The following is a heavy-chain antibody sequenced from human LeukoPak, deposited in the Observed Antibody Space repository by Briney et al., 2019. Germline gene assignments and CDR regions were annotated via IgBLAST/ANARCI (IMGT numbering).Heavy chain of an antibody. CDR3: ARDELAYCGGDCYPNWFDP. CDR2: TYYRSKWYN. J-gene: IGHJ5*02. D-gene: IGHD2-21*01. V-gene: IGHV6-1*01. CDR1: GDTVSNNNAA. Sequence: SQTLSLTCAISGDTVSNNNAAWTWIRQSPSRGLEWLGRTYYRSKWYNDYAVSVKSRITINPDTSKNQFSLQLKSVTPEDTAVYYCARDELAYCGGDCYPNWFDPWGQGTLVTVSS.